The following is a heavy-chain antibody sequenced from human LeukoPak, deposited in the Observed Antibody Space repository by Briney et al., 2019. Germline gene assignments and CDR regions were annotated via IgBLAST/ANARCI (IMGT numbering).Heavy chain of an antibody. J-gene: IGHJ3*02. CDR3: ARISKQLTAGNPMDI. CDR2: IFYSGST. V-gene: IGHV4-59*08. D-gene: IGHD1-14*01. Sequence: SETLSLTCTISGGSISDYYWSWIRQSPGKGVEWIGNIFYSGSTNYNPSLKSRVTISVDTSKNQFSLTLSSVTAADTAVYYCARISKQLTAGNPMDIWGQGTMVTFSS. CDR1: GGSISDYY.